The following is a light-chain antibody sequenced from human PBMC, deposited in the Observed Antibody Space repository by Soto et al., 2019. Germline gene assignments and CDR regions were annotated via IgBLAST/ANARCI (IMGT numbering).Light chain of an antibody. CDR3: LHDYNYPRT. J-gene: IGKJ1*01. Sequence: AIQMTQSPSSLSASVGDRVIITCRASQGIRSDLAWYQQKPGKAPDLLIYAASTLQPGVPYRFSGSGSGTDFTITISNMQPEDFATYYCLHDYNYPRTFGQGTKVEIK. CDR1: QGIRSD. CDR2: AAS. V-gene: IGKV1-6*01.